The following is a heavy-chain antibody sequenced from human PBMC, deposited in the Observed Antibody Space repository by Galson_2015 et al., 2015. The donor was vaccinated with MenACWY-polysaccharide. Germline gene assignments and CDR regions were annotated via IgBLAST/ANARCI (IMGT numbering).Heavy chain of an antibody. CDR3: TRIIARKHTVFDS. CDR2: MNPNRGNT. Sequence: SVKVSCKASGYTFSSYDINWVRQASGQGLEWMGWMNPNRGNTGYAQKFQGRVAMTRDTATSTAYMELRMLRYDDTAVYYGTRIIARKHTVFDSWGQGTLVSVS. CDR1: GYTFSSYD. V-gene: IGHV1-8*01. J-gene: IGHJ4*02. D-gene: IGHD2-21*01.